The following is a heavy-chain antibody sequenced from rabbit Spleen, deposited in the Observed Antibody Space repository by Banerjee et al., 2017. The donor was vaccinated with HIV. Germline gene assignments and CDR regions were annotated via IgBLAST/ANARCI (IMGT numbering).Heavy chain of an antibody. CDR1: GFAFNSVYD. D-gene: IGHD2-1*01. Sequence: QEQLVESGGGLVQPEGSLTLTCTAFGFAFNSVYDMCWVRQAPGKGLEYIGWISTFGSAYYASWVNGRFSISRENTQNTVSLQMNSLTAADTATYFCTIATMTMVITDLWGPGTLVT. J-gene: IGHJ4*01. CDR3: TIATMTMVITDL. CDR2: ISTFGSA. V-gene: IGHV1S47*01.